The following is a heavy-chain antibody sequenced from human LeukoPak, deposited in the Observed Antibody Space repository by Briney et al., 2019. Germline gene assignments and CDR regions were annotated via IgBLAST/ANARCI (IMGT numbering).Heavy chain of an antibody. Sequence: GGSLRLSCAASGFTFSSYGMHWVRQAPGKGLEWVAVISYDRSNKYYADSVKGRFTISRDNSKNTLYLQMNSLRAEDTAVYYCAKDGRYCSGGSCSNWFDPWGQGTLVTVSS. J-gene: IGHJ5*02. V-gene: IGHV3-30*18. CDR3: AKDGRYCSGGSCSNWFDP. CDR1: GFTFSSYG. CDR2: ISYDRSNK. D-gene: IGHD2-15*01.